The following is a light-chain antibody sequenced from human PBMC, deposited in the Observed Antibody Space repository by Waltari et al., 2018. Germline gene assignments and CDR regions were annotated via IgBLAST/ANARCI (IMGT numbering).Light chain of an antibody. Sequence: QSALTQPASVSGSPGQSITIPCAGTRSDIGAYNYVSWYQLHPGKAPKLIIYGVTNRPSGVSTRFSGSKSGNTASLTISGLQADDEADYYCSSYTRSSSLYVFGGGTTVTV. CDR3: SSYTRSSSLYV. CDR1: RSDIGAYNY. J-gene: IGLJ1*01. V-gene: IGLV2-14*01. CDR2: GVT.